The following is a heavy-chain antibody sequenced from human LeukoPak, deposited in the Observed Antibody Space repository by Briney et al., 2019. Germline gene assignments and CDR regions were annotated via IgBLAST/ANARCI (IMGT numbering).Heavy chain of an antibody. CDR1: GFTFSSYA. J-gene: IGHJ2*01. CDR3: VKTSLVVVAATPSWYFDL. V-gene: IGHV3-64D*09. Sequence: GGSLRLSCSASGFTFSSYAMHWVRQAPGKRLEYVSAISSNGGSTYYADSVKGRFTISRDNSKNTLYLQMSSLRAEDTAVYYCVKTSLVVVAATPSWYFDLWGRGTLVTVSS. CDR2: ISSNGGST. D-gene: IGHD2-15*01.